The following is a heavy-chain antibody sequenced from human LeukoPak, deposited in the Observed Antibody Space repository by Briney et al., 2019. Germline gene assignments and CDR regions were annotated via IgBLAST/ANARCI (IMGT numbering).Heavy chain of an antibody. CDR3: AGQQLALVGAEYYYYGMDV. D-gene: IGHD6-13*01. CDR1: GGSFSGYY. CDR2: INHSGST. V-gene: IGHV4-34*01. Sequence: PSETLSLTCAVYGGSFSGYYWSWIRQPPGKGLEWIGEINHSGSTNYNPSLKSRVTISVDTSKNQFSLKLSSVTAADTAVYYCAGQQLALVGAEYYYYGMDVWGQGTTVTVSS. J-gene: IGHJ6*02.